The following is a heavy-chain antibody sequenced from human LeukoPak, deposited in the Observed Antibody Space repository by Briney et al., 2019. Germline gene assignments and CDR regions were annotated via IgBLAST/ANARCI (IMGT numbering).Heavy chain of an antibody. V-gene: IGHV1-69*04. CDR2: IIPILGIA. Sequence: SVKVSCKASGGTFSSYAISWVRQAPGQGLEWMGRIIPILGIANYAQKFQGRVTITADKSTSTAYMELSSLRAEDTAVYYCARDTVAFASWFDPWGQGTLVTVSS. CDR1: GGTFSSYA. D-gene: IGHD2-8*02. CDR3: ARDTVAFASWFDP. J-gene: IGHJ5*02.